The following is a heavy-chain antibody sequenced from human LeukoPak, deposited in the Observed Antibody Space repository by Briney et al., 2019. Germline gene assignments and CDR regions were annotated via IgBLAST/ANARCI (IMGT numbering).Heavy chain of an antibody. J-gene: IGHJ3*02. CDR1: GFTCSSYA. V-gene: IGHV3-23*01. CDR2: ISGSGGST. CDR3: AKAANIVVVPAAISGGAFDI. Sequence: GGSLRLSCAASGFTCSSYAMSWVRQAPGKGLEWVSAISGSGGSTYYADSVKGRFTISRDNSKNTLYLQMNSLRAEDTAVYYCAKAANIVVVPAAISGGAFDIWGQGTMVTVSS. D-gene: IGHD2-2*01.